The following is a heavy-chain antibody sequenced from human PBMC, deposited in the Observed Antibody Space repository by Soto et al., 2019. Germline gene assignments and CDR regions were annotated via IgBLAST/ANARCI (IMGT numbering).Heavy chain of an antibody. Sequence: ASVKVSCKASGYTFTSYYMHWVRQAPGQGLEWMGIVNPSDGSASYAQKFQGRVTMTRDTSTSTVYMELSSLRAEDTAVYYCARESEDLTSNFDYWGQGALVTVSS. CDR2: VNPSDGSA. J-gene: IGHJ4*02. CDR3: ARESEDLTSNFDY. CDR1: GYTFTSYY. V-gene: IGHV1-46*01.